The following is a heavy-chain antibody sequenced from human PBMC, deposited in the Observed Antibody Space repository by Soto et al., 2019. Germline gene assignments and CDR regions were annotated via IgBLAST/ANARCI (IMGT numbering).Heavy chain of an antibody. CDR2: INPNSGGT. CDR3: ARALPPRLRYFDWPEYYYGMDV. V-gene: IGHV1-2*04. CDR1: GYTFTGYY. D-gene: IGHD3-9*01. Sequence: QVQLVQSGAEVKKPGASVKVSCKASGYTFTGYYMHWVRQAPGQGLEWMGWINPNSGGTNYAQKFQGWVTMTRDTSISTAYMGLSRLRSDDTAVYYCARALPPRLRYFDWPEYYYGMDVWGQGTTVTVSS. J-gene: IGHJ6*02.